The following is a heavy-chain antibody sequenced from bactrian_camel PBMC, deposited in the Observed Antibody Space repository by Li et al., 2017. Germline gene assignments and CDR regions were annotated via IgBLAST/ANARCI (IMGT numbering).Heavy chain of an antibody. Sequence: QVQLVESGGGSVQAGGSLTLSCVASGFTFSTYSLAWFRQAPGKEREGVIAREGVAAIGSDGSIAYADSVKGRFTISRDRSTVYLQMNSLKPEDTAMYFCAARKTYSACGTYGAAFFSYWGQGTQVTVS. V-gene: IGHV3S55*01. CDR2: IGSDGSI. CDR1: GFTFSTYS. D-gene: IGHD2*01. CDR3: AARKTYSACGTYGAAFFSY. J-gene: IGHJ6*01.